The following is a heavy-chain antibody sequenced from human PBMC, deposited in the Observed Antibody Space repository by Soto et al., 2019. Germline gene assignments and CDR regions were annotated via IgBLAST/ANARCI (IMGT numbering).Heavy chain of an antibody. Sequence: QVQLVESGGGVVQPGGSLRLSCVGSGFTFRNFALHWVRQAPGKGLEWVTAISYDAASSDYLDSVKGRFTISRDNSKNTVYLDMNSLRAEDTALYYCAKGLCSRGSCSHDYWGQGTQVIVSS. J-gene: IGHJ4*02. V-gene: IGHV3-30-3*01. CDR2: ISYDAASS. CDR3: AKGLCSRGSCSHDY. CDR1: GFTFRNFA. D-gene: IGHD2-15*01.